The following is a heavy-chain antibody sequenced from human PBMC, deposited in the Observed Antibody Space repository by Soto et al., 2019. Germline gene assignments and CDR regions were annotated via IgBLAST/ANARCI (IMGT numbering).Heavy chain of an antibody. Sequence: EVQLLESGGGLVQPGGSLRLSCAASGFTFNNYAMTWVRQAPGKGLEWVSAISGGGDTTSYADSVKRRFTVSRDGSKNTLHQQMSRLRAEDTALYYCAKGRGGSGSLTPRVDFWGQGSLVTVSS. CDR1: GFTFNNYA. CDR2: ISGGGDTT. D-gene: IGHD3-10*01. J-gene: IGHJ4*02. CDR3: AKGRGGSGSLTPRVDF. V-gene: IGHV3-23*01.